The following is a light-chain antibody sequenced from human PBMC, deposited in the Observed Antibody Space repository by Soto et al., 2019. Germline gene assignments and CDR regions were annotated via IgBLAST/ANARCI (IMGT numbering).Light chain of an antibody. CDR2: GAS. J-gene: IGKJ1*01. CDR3: QQYGSSPPT. CDR1: QSISRY. Sequence: IVLTQSPGTLSLSPGERTTLSCRASQSISRYLAWSQQKPGQGPRLLIYGASSRATGTPDRFSGSGSGTDFTLTINRLEPEDLALYYCQQYGSSPPTFGQGTKVEIK. V-gene: IGKV3-20*01.